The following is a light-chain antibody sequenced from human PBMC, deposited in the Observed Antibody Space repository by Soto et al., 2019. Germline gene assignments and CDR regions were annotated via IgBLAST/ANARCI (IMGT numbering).Light chain of an antibody. Sequence: QSVLTQPPSASGTPGQRVTISCSGSSSNIGSNTVNWYQQLPGTAPKVLIYNNNQRPSGVPARFSGSKSGTSASLAISGLQSEDEADYYCAAWDDSLNGPVFGGGTKLTVL. CDR1: SSNIGSNT. CDR2: NNN. CDR3: AAWDDSLNGPV. V-gene: IGLV1-44*01. J-gene: IGLJ2*01.